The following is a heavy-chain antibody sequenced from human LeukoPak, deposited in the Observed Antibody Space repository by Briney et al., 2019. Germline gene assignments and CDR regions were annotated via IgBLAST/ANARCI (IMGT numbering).Heavy chain of an antibody. CDR3: AKDDYDILTGYYVYYGMDV. Sequence: GGSLRLSCAASGFTFSSYAMSWVRQAPGKGLEWVSAISGSGGSTYYADSVKGRFTISRDNSKNTLYLQMNSLRAEDTAVYYCAKDDYDILTGYYVYYGMDVWGQGTTATVSS. J-gene: IGHJ6*02. V-gene: IGHV3-23*01. CDR1: GFTFSSYA. D-gene: IGHD3-9*01. CDR2: ISGSGGST.